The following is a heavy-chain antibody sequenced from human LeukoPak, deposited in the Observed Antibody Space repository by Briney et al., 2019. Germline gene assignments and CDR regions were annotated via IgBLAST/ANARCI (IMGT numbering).Heavy chain of an antibody. CDR1: GFTFSSYW. CDR2: IKQDGSEK. J-gene: IGHJ4*02. V-gene: IGHV3-7*01. CDR3: ARDHPEGYFDY. Sequence: GGSLRLSCAASGFTFSSYWMSWVRQAPGKGLEWVANIKQDGSEKYYVDSVKGRFTISRDNARNSLYLQMNSLRAEDTAVYYCARDHPEGYFDYWGQGTLVTVSS.